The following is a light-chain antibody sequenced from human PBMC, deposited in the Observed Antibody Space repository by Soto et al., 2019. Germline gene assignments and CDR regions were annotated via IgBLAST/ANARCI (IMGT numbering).Light chain of an antibody. CDR1: QSLRGRY. J-gene: IGKJ1*01. V-gene: IGKV3-20*01. CDR3: QQYDTSPRT. Sequence: DTVLTQSPGTLSLSPGEGATLSCRASQSLRGRYLSWYQQSPGQAPRLLIYGASTRATRIPDRLGGSGSGTDFPLTISRLEPEDFAVYYCQQYDTSPRTFGQGTKVEV. CDR2: GAS.